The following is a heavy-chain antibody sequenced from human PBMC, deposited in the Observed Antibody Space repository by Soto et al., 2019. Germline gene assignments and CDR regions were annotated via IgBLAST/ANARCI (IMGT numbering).Heavy chain of an antibody. J-gene: IGHJ4*02. V-gene: IGHV3-48*03. CDR2: ISSSGSTI. D-gene: IGHD1-26*01. CDR1: GFTFSSYE. CDR3: ARGRVGATNFRDFDY. Sequence: VGSLRLFCAASGFTFSSYEMNWVRQAPGKGLEWVSYISSSGSTIYYADSVKGRFTISRDNAKNSLYLQMNSLRAEDTAVYYCARGRVGATNFRDFDYWGQGTLVTVSS.